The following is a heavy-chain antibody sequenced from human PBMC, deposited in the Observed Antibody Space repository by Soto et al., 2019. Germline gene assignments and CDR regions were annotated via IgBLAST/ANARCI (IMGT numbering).Heavy chain of an antibody. CDR2: INSDGSST. CDR3: ARIPMREYSGYDDPLGY. V-gene: IGHV3-74*01. CDR1: GFTFSSYW. J-gene: IGHJ4*02. D-gene: IGHD5-12*01. Sequence: GGSLRLSCAASGFTFSSYWMHWVRQAPGKGLVWVSRINSDGSSTNYADSVKGRFTISRDNAKNTLYLQMNSLRAEDTAVYYCARIPMREYSGYDDPLGYWGQGTLVTVSS.